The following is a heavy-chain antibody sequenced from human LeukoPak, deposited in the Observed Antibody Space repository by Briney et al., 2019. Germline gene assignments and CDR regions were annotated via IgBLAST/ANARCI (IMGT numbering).Heavy chain of an antibody. V-gene: IGHV3-23*01. Sequence: ETLSLTCGVYGGSLSGYYWSWIRQVPGKGLEWVSAISGSGGSTYYADSVKGRFTISRDNSKNTLYLQMNSLRAEDTAVYYCVTESDSPGWGQGTLVTVSS. CDR3: VTESDSPG. D-gene: IGHD2-15*01. CDR2: ISGSGGST. J-gene: IGHJ4*02. CDR1: GGSLSGYY.